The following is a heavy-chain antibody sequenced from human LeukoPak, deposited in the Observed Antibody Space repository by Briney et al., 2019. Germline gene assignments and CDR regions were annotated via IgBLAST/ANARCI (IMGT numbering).Heavy chain of an antibody. V-gene: IGHV3-21*01. J-gene: IGHJ4*02. CDR2: ISSSSSYI. CDR3: AGADILTGKSDY. D-gene: IGHD3-9*01. Sequence: PGGSLRLSCAASGFTFSSYSMNWVRQAPGKGLEWVSSISSSSSYIYYADSVKGRFTISRGNAKNSLYLQMNSLRAEDTAVYYCAGADILTGKSDYWGQGTLVTVSS. CDR1: GFTFSSYS.